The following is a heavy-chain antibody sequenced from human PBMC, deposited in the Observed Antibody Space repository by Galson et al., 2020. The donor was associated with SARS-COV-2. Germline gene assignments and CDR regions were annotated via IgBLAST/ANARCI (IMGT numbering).Heavy chain of an antibody. CDR1: GDSISSYS. Sequence: PSETLSLTCTVSGDSISSYSWSWIRQPAGKGLEWIGRIYSSGSTNYNPSLKSRLTMSLDMSKNQFTLKLNSVTAADTAVYYCATTYGSGYYDPSGYIERNDAFDIWGQGTMVTVSS. CDR3: ATTYGSGYYDPSGYIERNDAFDI. J-gene: IGHJ3*02. D-gene: IGHD3-22*01. CDR2: IYSSGST. V-gene: IGHV4-4*07.